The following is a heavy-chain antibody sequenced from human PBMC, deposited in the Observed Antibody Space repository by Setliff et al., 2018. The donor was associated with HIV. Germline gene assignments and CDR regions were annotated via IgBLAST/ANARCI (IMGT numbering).Heavy chain of an antibody. CDR1: GFTFSSYT. CDR2: IRSSSYYI. D-gene: IGHD3-22*01. Sequence: GGSLRLSCAASGFTFSSYTMNWVRQAPGKGLEWVSSIRSSSYYIYYADSVKGRFTISRDNAKNTLYLQMNSLRAEDTAVYCCARSKGHLYYDDDTGYVLRAFDIWGQGTMVTVSS. CDR3: ARSKGHLYYDDDTGYVLRAFDI. J-gene: IGHJ3*02. V-gene: IGHV3-21*01.